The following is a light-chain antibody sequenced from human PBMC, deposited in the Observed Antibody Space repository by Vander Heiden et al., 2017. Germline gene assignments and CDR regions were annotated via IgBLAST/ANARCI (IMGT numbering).Light chain of an antibody. Sequence: VLTQSPGTLTLSPGERATLSCRASQSITSSYLAWFQQKPDQAPRLLIYGASNKATGIPDRFSGSGSGTDLSLTISRLEPEDFAVYYCHHYGNSPYTFGQWTKLEI. CDR3: HHYGNSPYT. CDR2: GAS. J-gene: IGKJ2*01. CDR1: QSITSSY. V-gene: IGKV3-20*01.